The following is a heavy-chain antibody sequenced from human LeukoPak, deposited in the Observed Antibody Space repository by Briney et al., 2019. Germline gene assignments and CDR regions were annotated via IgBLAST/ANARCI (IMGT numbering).Heavy chain of an antibody. CDR3: AKDLPSADAFDI. J-gene: IGHJ3*02. CDR2: ISYEGSNK. CDR1: GFTFSSYG. V-gene: IGHV3-30*18. Sequence: GGSLRLSCAASGFTFSSYGMHWVRQAPGKGLEWVAVISYEGSNKYYEDSVKGRFTISRDNSKNTLYLQMNSLRAEDTAVYYCAKDLPSADAFDIWGQGTMVTVSS.